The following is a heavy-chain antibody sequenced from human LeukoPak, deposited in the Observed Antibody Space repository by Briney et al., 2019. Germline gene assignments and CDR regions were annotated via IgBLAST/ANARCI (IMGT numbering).Heavy chain of an antibody. J-gene: IGHJ3*02. Sequence: GESLKISCKGSGYSFTSYWIGWVRQMPGRGLEWMGIIYPGDSDTRYSPSFQGQVTISADKSISTAYLQWSSLKASDTAMYYCARLAYDSSGYYGAFDIWGQGTMVTVSS. CDR2: IYPGDSDT. CDR1: GYSFTSYW. D-gene: IGHD3-22*01. V-gene: IGHV5-51*01. CDR3: ARLAYDSSGYYGAFDI.